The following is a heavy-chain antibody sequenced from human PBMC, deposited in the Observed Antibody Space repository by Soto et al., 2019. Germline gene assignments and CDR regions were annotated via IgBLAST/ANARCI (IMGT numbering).Heavy chain of an antibody. D-gene: IGHD6-13*01. CDR1: GYTFTSYY. J-gene: IGHJ6*02. V-gene: IGHV1-46*01. Sequence: ASVKVSCKASGYTFTSYYMHWVRQAPGQGLEWMGIINPSGGSTSYAQKFQGRVTITRDTSTSTVYMELSSLRSEDTAVYYCARDWIAAAGGYYYGMDVWGQGTTVTVSS. CDR3: ARDWIAAAGGYYYGMDV. CDR2: INPSGGST.